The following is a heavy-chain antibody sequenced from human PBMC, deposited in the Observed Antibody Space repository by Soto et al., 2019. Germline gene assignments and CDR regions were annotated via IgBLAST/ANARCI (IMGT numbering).Heavy chain of an antibody. D-gene: IGHD3-22*01. J-gene: IGHJ1*01. V-gene: IGHV3-30*14. CDR1: GFTLSSYA. CDR3: ARDRVESGYPEYFQH. CDR2: ISYDGSDK. Sequence: GGSLRLSCAASGFTLSSYAMHWVRQAPGKGLEWVALISYDGSDKDYADSVKGRFTISRDNSKNTLYLQMNSLRAEDTAVYYCARDRVESGYPEYFQHWGQGTLVTVSS.